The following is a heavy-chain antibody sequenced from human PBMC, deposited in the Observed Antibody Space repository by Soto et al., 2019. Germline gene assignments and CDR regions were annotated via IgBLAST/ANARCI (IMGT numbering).Heavy chain of an antibody. CDR1: GFTFSSYG. V-gene: IGHV3-33*01. CDR3: ARDGGENWFDP. Sequence: GGSLRLSCAASGFTFSSYGMHWVRQAPGKGLEWVAVIWYDGSNKYYADSVKGRFTISRDNSKNTLYLQMNSLRAEDTAVYYCARDGGENWFDPWGQGTLVTVSS. J-gene: IGHJ5*02. D-gene: IGHD2-21*01. CDR2: IWYDGSNK.